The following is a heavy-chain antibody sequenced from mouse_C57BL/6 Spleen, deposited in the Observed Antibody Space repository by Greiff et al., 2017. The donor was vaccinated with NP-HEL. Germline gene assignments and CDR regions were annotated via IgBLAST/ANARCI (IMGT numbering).Heavy chain of an antibody. D-gene: IGHD3-2*02. J-gene: IGHJ4*01. V-gene: IGHV1-18*01. CDR3: ARRTAQAIYYAMDY. Sequence: VQLQQSGPELVKPGASVKIPCKASGYTFTDYNMDWVKQSHGKSLEWIGDINPNNGGTIYNQKFKGKATLTVDKSSSTAYMELRSLTSEDTAVYYCARRTAQAIYYAMDYWGQGTSVTVSS. CDR1: GYTFTDYN. CDR2: INPNNGGT.